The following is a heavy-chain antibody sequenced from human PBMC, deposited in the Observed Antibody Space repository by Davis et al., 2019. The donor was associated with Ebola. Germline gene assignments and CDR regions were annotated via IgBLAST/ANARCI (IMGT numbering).Heavy chain of an antibody. CDR1: GFTFSAYS. CDR3: ARGLMTTVN. J-gene: IGHJ4*02. V-gene: IGHV3-7*01. D-gene: IGHD4-17*01. CDR2: IKQDGSEK. Sequence: GESLKISCAASGFTFSAYSMSWVRQAPGKGLEWVANIKQDGSEKYYVDSVKGRFTISRDNAKNSLYLQMNSLRAEDTAVYYCARGLMTTVNWGQGTLVTVSS.